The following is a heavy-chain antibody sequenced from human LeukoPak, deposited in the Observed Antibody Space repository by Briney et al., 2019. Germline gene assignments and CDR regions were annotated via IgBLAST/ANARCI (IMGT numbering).Heavy chain of an antibody. CDR1: GYTFTAYY. CDR2: INPNSSDT. J-gene: IGHJ4*02. V-gene: IGHV1-2*02. D-gene: IGHD3-22*01. CDR3: ARDNEGGYDYDLTFDC. Sequence: ASVKVSCKASGYTFTAYYIHWVRQAPGQGLEWMGCINPNSSDTNYAQNFQGRVTMTRDNSISTVYMELSSLGSDDTAVYYCARDNEGGYDYDLTFDCWGQGALVTVSS.